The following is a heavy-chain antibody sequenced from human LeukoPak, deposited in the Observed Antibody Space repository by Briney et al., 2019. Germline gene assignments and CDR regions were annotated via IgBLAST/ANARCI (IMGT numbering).Heavy chain of an antibody. CDR1: GFTFSSYW. D-gene: IGHD2-2*01. J-gene: IGHJ4*02. CDR2: IKQDGSEK. Sequence: PGGSLRLSCAASGFTFSSYWMSWVRQAPGKGLEWVANIKQDGSEKYYVDSVKGRFTISRDNAKNSLYLQMNSLRAEDTAVYYCARALLGYCSSTSCPFGYWGQGTLVTVSS. CDR3: ARALLGYCSSTSCPFGY. V-gene: IGHV3-7*01.